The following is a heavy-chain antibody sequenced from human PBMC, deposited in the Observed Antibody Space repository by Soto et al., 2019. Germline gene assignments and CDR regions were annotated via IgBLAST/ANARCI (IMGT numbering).Heavy chain of an antibody. V-gene: IGHV1-69*12. J-gene: IGHJ4*02. CDR1: GGTFSSYA. CDR3: AKYYYDSSGYNPPFDY. CDR2: IIPIFGTA. Sequence: QVQLVQSGAEVKKPGSSVKVSCKASGGTFSSYAISWGRQAPGQGLEWMGGIIPIFGTANYAQKFQGRVTITANESTSTAYMELSSLRSEDTAVYYCAKYYYDSSGYNPPFDYWGQGTLVTVSS. D-gene: IGHD3-22*01.